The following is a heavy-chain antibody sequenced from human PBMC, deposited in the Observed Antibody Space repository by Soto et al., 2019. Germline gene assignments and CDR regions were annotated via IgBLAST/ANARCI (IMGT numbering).Heavy chain of an antibody. V-gene: IGHV3-73*01. CDR3: AKDRAEWGSYDY. CDR2: IKSKAKSYAT. CDR1: GFSFSGSS. Sequence: GGSLRLSCAASGFSFSGSSLHWVRQASGKGLEWVGRIKSKAKSYATAYAVSVIGRFTISRDDSKNTLYLQMNSLRAEDTAVYYCAKDRAEWGSYDYWGQGILVTVSS. J-gene: IGHJ4*02. D-gene: IGHD7-27*01.